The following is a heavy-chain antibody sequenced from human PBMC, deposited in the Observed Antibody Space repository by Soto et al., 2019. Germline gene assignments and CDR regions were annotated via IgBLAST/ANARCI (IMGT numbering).Heavy chain of an antibody. CDR2: TYYTGST. V-gene: IGHV4-39*01. J-gene: IGHJ4*02. Sequence: QLQLQESGPGLVKPSETLSLTCTVSGGSISSTRYYWGWIRQPPGKGLDWIGTTYYTGSTYYNPSLKSRVTISVDMSKNQFSLKVRSVTAADTAVYYCVSGPGTTADYWGQGTLVTVAS. CDR1: GGSISSTRYY. CDR3: VSGPGTTADY. D-gene: IGHD1-1*01.